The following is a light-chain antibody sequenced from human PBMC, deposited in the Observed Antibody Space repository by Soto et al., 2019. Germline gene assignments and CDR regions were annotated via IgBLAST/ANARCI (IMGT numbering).Light chain of an antibody. V-gene: IGLV1-47*01. CDR3: AAWDDSLSGREV. CDR1: SSNIGSNY. CDR2: RNN. J-gene: IGLJ2*01. Sequence: QSVLTQPPSASGTPGQRVTISCSGSSSNIGSNYVYWYQQLPGTAPKLLIYRNNQRPSGVPDRFSGSKSGNSASLAISGLRSEDEADYYCAAWDDSLSGREVFGGGTKVTVL.